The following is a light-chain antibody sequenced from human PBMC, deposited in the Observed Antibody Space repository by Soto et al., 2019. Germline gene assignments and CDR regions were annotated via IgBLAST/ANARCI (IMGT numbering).Light chain of an antibody. CDR3: CSYAGSYTWV. V-gene: IGLV2-11*01. CDR1: SSDVGDYSN. J-gene: IGLJ3*02. CDR2: AVN. Sequence: QSALTQPRSVSGSPGQSVTISCTGTSSDVGDYSNVSWYQQHPGKAPKLLIYAVNMRPSGVPDRFSGSKSGNTASLTISGLQAEDEADYSCCSYAGSYTWVFGGGTKLTVL.